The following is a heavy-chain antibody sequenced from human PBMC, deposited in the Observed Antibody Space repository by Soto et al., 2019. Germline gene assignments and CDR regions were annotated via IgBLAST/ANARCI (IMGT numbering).Heavy chain of an antibody. J-gene: IGHJ4*01. CDR2: IYWDDDK. D-gene: IGHD5-18*01. Sequence: PTLVNPRQTLTLTCTFSGFSLIIIGVCVGCILQPPGKALECLGIIYWDDDKRYSPSLKSRVTITKDTFKNQLVLTITNMDPVDTATYYCAHLPCKQLWPRAPLVYWGHGTPVTVS. CDR3: AHLPCKQLWPRAPLVY. CDR1: GFSLIIIGVC. V-gene: IGHV2-5*02.